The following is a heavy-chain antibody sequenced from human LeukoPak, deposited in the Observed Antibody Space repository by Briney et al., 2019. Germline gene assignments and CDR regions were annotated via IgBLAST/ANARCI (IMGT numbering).Heavy chain of an antibody. Sequence: ASVKVSCKASGYTFTGYYMHWVRQAPGQGLEWMGWINPNSGGTNYAQKFQGRVTMTRDTSISTAYMELSRLRSDDTAVYYCARDGGSGWSQYYFDYWGQGTLVTVSS. D-gene: IGHD6-19*01. V-gene: IGHV1-2*02. CDR3: ARDGGSGWSQYYFDY. J-gene: IGHJ4*02. CDR1: GYTFTGYY. CDR2: INPNSGGT.